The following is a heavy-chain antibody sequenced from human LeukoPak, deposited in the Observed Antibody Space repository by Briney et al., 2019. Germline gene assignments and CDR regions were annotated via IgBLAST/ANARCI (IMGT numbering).Heavy chain of an antibody. D-gene: IGHD2-15*01. CDR3: AKDPSGIAPCYYMDV. Sequence: GGSLRLSCSASGFTFSSYGMHWVRQAPGKGLEWVAFIRYDGSNKYYADSVKGRFTISRDNSKNTLYLQMNSLRAEDTAVYYCAKDPSGIAPCYYMDVWGKGTTVTVSS. V-gene: IGHV3-30*02. CDR2: IRYDGSNK. CDR1: GFTFSSYG. J-gene: IGHJ6*03.